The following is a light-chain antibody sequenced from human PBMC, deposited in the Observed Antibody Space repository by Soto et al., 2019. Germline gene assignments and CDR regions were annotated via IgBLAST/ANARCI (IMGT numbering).Light chain of an antibody. CDR3: QQYGNSPRYS. CDR1: QSVSSNY. V-gene: IGKV3-20*01. CDR2: ATS. Sequence: EIVLTRSPGTLSLSPGERVTLSCRASQSVSSNYLAWYQQKPGQAPRLLIYATSSRATGIPDRFSGSGSGTDFTLTINRLEPEDFAVYYCQQYGNSPRYSFGQGTRLEIK. J-gene: IGKJ2*03.